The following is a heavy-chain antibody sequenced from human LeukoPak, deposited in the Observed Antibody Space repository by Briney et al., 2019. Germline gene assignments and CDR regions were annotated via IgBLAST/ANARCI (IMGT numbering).Heavy chain of an antibody. CDR1: GFTFNVHW. V-gene: IGHV3-74*01. Sequence: GGSLRLSCAASGFTFNVHWMHWVRQAPGKGLVWVSRINNDGRSTAYADSVKGRFTISRDNAKNTLYLQLNSPRAEDTGVYYCARDLLSCTGGYCAMVYWGQGTLVTVSS. J-gene: IGHJ4*02. D-gene: IGHD2-8*02. CDR3: ARDLLSCTGGYCAMVY. CDR2: INNDGRST.